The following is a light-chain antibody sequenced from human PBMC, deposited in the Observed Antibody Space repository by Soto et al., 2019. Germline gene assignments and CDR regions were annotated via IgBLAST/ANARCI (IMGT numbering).Light chain of an antibody. Sequence: EIVLTQSPGTLSLSPGERATLSCRASQSVSSNYLAWYQQKPGQAPRFLIYGASSRASGIPDRFSGSGSGTDFTLTILRLQPEDFAVYYLHQYGSLPPGPCGQGTKVEI. CDR2: GAS. J-gene: IGKJ1*01. V-gene: IGKV3-20*01. CDR1: QSVSSNY. CDR3: HQYGSLPPGP.